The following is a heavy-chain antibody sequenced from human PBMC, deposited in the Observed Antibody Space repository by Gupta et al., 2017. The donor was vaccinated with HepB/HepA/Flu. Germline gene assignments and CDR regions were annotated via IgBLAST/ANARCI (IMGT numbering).Heavy chain of an antibody. D-gene: IGHD3-22*01. CDR1: GFSISSGSF. V-gene: IGHV4-38-2*02. CDR3: ARVSRIVVADWYFDF. CDR2: IYQSGST. Sequence: QAQLPESGPGLVKPSETLYLPCPVSGFSISSGSFWGWIRQSPGKGLEWIGTIYQSGSTYYNPSLESRITISVDTSKNEFSLKLSSVTAADTALYYCARVSRIVVADWYFDFWGRGSLVTVSS. J-gene: IGHJ2*01.